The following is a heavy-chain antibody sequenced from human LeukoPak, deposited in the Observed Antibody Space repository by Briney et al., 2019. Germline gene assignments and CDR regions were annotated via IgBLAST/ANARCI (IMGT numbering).Heavy chain of an antibody. Sequence: GGSLRLSCAASGFMFSTNDMSWVRQAPGRGLEWVSAISGSGDGTTYADSVKGRFTISRDNSKNTLYLQMNSLRAEDTAVYYCAKAVGQWSFDLWGRGALVTVSS. V-gene: IGHV3-23*01. CDR2: ISGSGDGT. J-gene: IGHJ2*01. CDR3: AKAVGQWSFDL. CDR1: GFMFSTND.